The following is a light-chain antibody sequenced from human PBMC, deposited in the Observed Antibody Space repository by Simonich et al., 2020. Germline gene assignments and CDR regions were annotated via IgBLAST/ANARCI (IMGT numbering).Light chain of an antibody. J-gene: IGKJ4*01. CDR2: WAS. V-gene: IGKV4-1*01. Sequence: DIVMTQSPDSLAVSLGERATINCKSSQSVLYNSNNKTSLAWYQQKPGPPPKLLIYWASTRESGVPDRFSGSGSGTDFTLTISSLQAEDVAVYYCQQYYSTPLTFGGGTKVEIK. CDR3: QQYYSTPLT. CDR1: QSVLYNSNNKTS.